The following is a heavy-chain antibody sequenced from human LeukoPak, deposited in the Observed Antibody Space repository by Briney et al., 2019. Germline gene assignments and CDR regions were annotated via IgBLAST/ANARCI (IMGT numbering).Heavy chain of an antibody. CDR3: ARDPGAIVLMVYAPRAGFDY. CDR1: GFAFSGNW. V-gene: IGHV3-7*01. Sequence: GGSLRLSCVVSGFAFSGNWMTWVRQAPGKGLEFVANTNQNGDEKYYVDSVKGRFTISRDNAKNSVYLQMKSLRAEDTAVYYCARDPGAIVLMVYAPRAGFDYWGQGTLVTVSS. D-gene: IGHD2-8*01. J-gene: IGHJ4*02. CDR2: TNQNGDEK.